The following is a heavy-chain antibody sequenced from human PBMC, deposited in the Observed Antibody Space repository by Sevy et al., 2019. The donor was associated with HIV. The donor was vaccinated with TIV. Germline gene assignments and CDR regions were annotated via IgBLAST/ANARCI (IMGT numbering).Heavy chain of an antibody. CDR3: AREDQDADS. V-gene: IGHV1-18*01. CDR2: INPNSGET. Sequence: ASVKVSCKASGYTFVSYGISWVRQAPGRGLEWLGWINPNSGETKYDQKFRDRVTLTTDVFTNTANMELRSLRSDDTAVYYCAREDQDADSWGQGTLVTVSS. CDR1: GYTFVSYG. J-gene: IGHJ4*02.